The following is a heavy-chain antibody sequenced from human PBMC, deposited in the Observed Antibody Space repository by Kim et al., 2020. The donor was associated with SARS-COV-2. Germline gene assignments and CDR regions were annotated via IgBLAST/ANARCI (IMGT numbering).Heavy chain of an antibody. V-gene: IGHV1-69*13. D-gene: IGHD1-7*01. CDR2: IIPMFGIT. CDR3: ARNHWNYERRWFDP. J-gene: IGHJ5*02. Sequence: SVKVSCKASEGSFGIYAISWVRQAPGQGLEWLGGIIPMFGITKYAQKFQDRVSITADESTSTAYMELTTLRSEDTAMYYCARNHWNYERRWFDPWGQGT. CDR1: EGSFGIYA.